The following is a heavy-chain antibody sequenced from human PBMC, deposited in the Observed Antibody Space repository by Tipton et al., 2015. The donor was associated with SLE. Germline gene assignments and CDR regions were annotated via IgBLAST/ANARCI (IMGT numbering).Heavy chain of an antibody. CDR2: IWDDGSQK. D-gene: IGHD2-2*01. CDR1: GFMFSDYY. Sequence: RSLRLSCAASGFMFSDYYMSWIRQAPGKGLEWVAVIWDDGSQKYHADSVKGRFAISRDNSKNTLYLQMNSLRAEDTAFYYCARDMSTVPAAPFDYWGQGTLVTVSS. J-gene: IGHJ4*02. V-gene: IGHV3-33*08. CDR3: ARDMSTVPAAPFDY.